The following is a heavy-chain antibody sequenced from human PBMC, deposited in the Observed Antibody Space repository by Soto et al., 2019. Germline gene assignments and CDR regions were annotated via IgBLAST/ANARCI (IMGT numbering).Heavy chain of an antibody. CDR1: GFTFSSYA. J-gene: IGHJ4*02. CDR2: ISGGGTI. D-gene: IGHD6-13*01. Sequence: GGSLRLSCAASGFTFSSYAMNWVRQAPGEGLEWVSYISGGGTIYYADSVKGRFTISRDNVKNSLYLQMNSLRPEDTALYYCARATAAALDFWGQGTLVTVSS. CDR3: ARATAAALDF. V-gene: IGHV3-48*01.